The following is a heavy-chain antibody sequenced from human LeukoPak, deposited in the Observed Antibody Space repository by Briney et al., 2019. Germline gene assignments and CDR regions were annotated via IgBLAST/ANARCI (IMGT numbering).Heavy chain of an antibody. CDR2: IYYGGST. CDR1: GGSISSYY. D-gene: IGHD3-10*01. J-gene: IGHJ6*02. Sequence: SETLSLTCTVSGGSISSYYWSWIRQPPGKGLEWIGYIYYGGSTNYNPSLKGRVTISVDTSKNQFSLKLSSVTAADTAVYYCARFQVRGHYYYGMDVWGQGTTVTVSS. V-gene: IGHV4-59*12. CDR3: ARFQVRGHYYYGMDV.